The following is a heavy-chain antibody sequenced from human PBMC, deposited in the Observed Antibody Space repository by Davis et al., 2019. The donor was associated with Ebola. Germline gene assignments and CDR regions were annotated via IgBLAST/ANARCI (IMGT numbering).Heavy chain of an antibody. J-gene: IGHJ4*02. Sequence: PGGSLRLSCVASGFIFSHYWMHWVRQAPGKGLEWLSRINDDGSGTNYADSVKGRFTISRDNAKNTLYLQMSSLRAEDTAVYYWAKEPGDYYFDYWGQGTLVTVSS. CDR1: GFIFSHYW. D-gene: IGHD4-17*01. CDR2: INDDGSGT. V-gene: IGHV3-74*01. CDR3: AKEPGDYYFDY.